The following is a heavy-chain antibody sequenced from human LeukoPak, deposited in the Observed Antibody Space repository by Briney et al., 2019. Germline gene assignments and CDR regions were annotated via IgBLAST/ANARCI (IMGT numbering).Heavy chain of an antibody. CDR2: IGDAGT. V-gene: IGHV3-23*01. CDR1: GFTFNDFA. D-gene: IGHD3-16*01. CDR3: AKNLGPFDV. J-gene: IGHJ3*01. Sequence: PGGSLRLSCAASGFTFNDFAMTWVRQAPGKGLEWVSSIGDAGTYYADSVKGRFTISRDNSKNMLYLQLNSLRAGDTAMYYCAKNLGPFDVRGQGTMVNVSS.